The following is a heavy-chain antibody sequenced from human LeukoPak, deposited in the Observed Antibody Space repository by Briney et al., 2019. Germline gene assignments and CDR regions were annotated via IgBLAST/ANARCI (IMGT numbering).Heavy chain of an antibody. J-gene: IGHJ3*02. V-gene: IGHV1-2*02. CDR2: INPNSGGT. Sequence: ASVKVSCKASGYTFTGYYMHWVRQAPGQGLEWMGWINPNSGGTNYAQKFQGRVTMTRDTSISTAYMELSRLRSDDTAVYYCARVGRIAVTTSRALDIWGQGTMVTVSS. CDR3: ARVGRIAVTTSRALDI. D-gene: IGHD4-17*01. CDR1: GYTFTGYY.